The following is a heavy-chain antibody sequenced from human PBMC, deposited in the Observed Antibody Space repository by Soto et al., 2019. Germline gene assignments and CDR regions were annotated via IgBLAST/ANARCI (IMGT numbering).Heavy chain of an antibody. CDR1: GFTFSSIW. V-gene: IGHV3-7*01. Sequence: QPGGSLRLSCAASGFTFSSIWMDWVRQAPGKGLEWLATISPDGSEKHYVDSVQGRFTISRDNAKNSLYLQMSSLTAEDSALYYCSRSLDSWGQGTRVTVSS. J-gene: IGHJ4*02. CDR3: SRSLDS. CDR2: ISPDGSEK.